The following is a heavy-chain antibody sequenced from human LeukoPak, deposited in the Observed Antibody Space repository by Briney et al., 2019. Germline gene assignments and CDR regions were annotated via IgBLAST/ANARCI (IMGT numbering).Heavy chain of an antibody. V-gene: IGHV3-74*01. CDR1: RFTFSTYW. Sequence: GGSLRLSCAASRFTFSTYWMHWVRQAPGKGLVWVSRINSDGSSTGYADSVKGRFTISRDNAKNTLYLQMNSLRAEDTALCYCVGSSGWWSFDYWGQGTLVTVSS. CDR2: INSDGSST. J-gene: IGHJ4*02. D-gene: IGHD6-19*01. CDR3: VGSSGWWSFDY.